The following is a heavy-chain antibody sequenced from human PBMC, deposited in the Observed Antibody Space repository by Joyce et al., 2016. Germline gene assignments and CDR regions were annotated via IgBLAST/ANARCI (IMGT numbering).Heavy chain of an antibody. J-gene: IGHJ4*02. CDR3: ARGEREYVWKTYRYDY. D-gene: IGHD3-16*02. CDR2: INPTTGGP. V-gene: IGHV1-2*04. Sequence: QGQLVQSGAEVKKPGASVKVSCKASGYTVTGYYLNWVRQAPGQGLGWMGWINPTTGGPRSAQKSQGWVTMTRDTSISTAYMELGRLRSDDTAVYYCARGEREYVWKTYRYDYWGQGTLVTVSS. CDR1: GYTVTGYY.